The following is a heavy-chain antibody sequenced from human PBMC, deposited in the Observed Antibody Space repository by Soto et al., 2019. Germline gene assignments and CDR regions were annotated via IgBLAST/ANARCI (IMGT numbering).Heavy chain of an antibody. V-gene: IGHV4-59*01. CDR2: IYYSGST. CDR3: ARVGAVAGRRNWFDP. CDR1: GGSISSYY. Sequence: QVQLQESGPGLVKPSETLSLTCTVSGGSISSYYWSWIRQPPGKGLEWIGYIYYSGSTNYNPSLKSRVSISLDTSKNQFSLKLSSVTAADTAVYYCARVGAVAGRRNWFDPWGQGTLVTVSS. D-gene: IGHD6-19*01. J-gene: IGHJ5*02.